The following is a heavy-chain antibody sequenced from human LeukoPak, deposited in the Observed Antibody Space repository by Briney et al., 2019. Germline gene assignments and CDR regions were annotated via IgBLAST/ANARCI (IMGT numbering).Heavy chain of an antibody. CDR3: ARGGQLWLRYYYYYMDV. J-gene: IGHJ6*03. V-gene: IGHV4-34*01. CDR1: GGSFSGYY. Sequence: SETLSLTCAVYGGSFSGYYWSWIRQPPGKGLEWIGEINHSGSTNYNPSLKSRVTISVDTSKNQFSLKLSSVTAADTAVYYCARGGQLWLRYYYYYMDVWGKGTTVTVSS. D-gene: IGHD5-18*01. CDR2: INHSGST.